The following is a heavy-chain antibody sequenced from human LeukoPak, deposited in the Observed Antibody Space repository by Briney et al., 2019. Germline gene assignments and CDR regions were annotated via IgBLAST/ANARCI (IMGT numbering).Heavy chain of an antibody. D-gene: IGHD3-9*01. J-gene: IGHJ4*02. Sequence: GGSLRLSCAASGFTFSNSAVNWVRQAPGEGLEWVSSIRGGGVKTYYADSVQGRFTISRDDSRNTLYLQMNSLRAEDTAVYYCAKVALMNVRDYDILTGRDYWGQGTLVTVSS. CDR1: GFTFSNSA. V-gene: IGHV3-23*01. CDR3: AKVALMNVRDYDILTGRDY. CDR2: IRGGGVKT.